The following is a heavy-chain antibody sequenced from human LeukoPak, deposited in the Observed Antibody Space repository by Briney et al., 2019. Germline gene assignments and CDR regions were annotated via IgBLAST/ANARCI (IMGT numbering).Heavy chain of an antibody. Sequence: ASVKVSCKASGYTFTGYYMHWVRQAPGQGLDWMGLINPNSCGTNYAQKFQGRVTMTRDTSISTAYMELSRLRSDDTAVYYCARSPLWFGELYSDYWGQGTLVTVSS. J-gene: IGHJ4*02. CDR1: GYTFTGYY. D-gene: IGHD3-10*01. CDR3: ARSPLWFGELYSDY. CDR2: INPNSCGT. V-gene: IGHV1-2*02.